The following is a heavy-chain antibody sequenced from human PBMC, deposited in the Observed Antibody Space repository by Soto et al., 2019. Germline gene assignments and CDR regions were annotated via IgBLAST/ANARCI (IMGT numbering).Heavy chain of an antibody. V-gene: IGHV4-61*01. CDR1: GDSVTSGTYF. D-gene: IGHD2-21*01. Sequence: QVQLQESGPGLVKPSETLPLTCTVSGDSVTSGTYFWTWIRQPPGKGLEWIGYIYYSGHTKYNPSLESRVTMTLHTFKNQFSLQLNSVTAADTAVYYCARGVVADFDPWGQGTRVTVSS. J-gene: IGHJ5*02. CDR3: ARGVVADFDP. CDR2: IYYSGHT.